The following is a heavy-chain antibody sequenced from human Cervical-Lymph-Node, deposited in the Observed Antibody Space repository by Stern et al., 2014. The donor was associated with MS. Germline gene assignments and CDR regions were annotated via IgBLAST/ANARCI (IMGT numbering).Heavy chain of an antibody. D-gene: IGHD1-7*01. CDR1: GGSISSSSYY. J-gene: IGHJ4*02. CDR2: IYYSGST. CDR3: ARHRNFYFDY. V-gene: IGHV4-39*01. Sequence: VQLEESGPGLVKPSETLSLTCSVSGGSISSSSYYWGWIRHPPGKGLEWIGSIYYSGSTYYNPSLKSRVTISVDTSKNQLSLKLSLWTAADTAVYYCARHRNFYFDYWGQGTLVTVSS.